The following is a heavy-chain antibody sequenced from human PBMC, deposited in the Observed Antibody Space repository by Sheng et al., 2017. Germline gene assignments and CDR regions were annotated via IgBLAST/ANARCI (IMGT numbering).Heavy chain of an antibody. J-gene: IGHJ6*02. CDR1: GFTVSSNY. Sequence: EVQLVESGGGLIQPGGSLRLSCAASGFTVSSNYMSWVRQAPGKGLEWVSVIYSGGSTYYADSVKGRFTISRDNSKNTLYLQMNSLRAEDTAVYYCIRSGSGPYYYYYGMDVWGQGTTVT. V-gene: IGHV3-53*01. CDR3: IRSGSGPYYYYYGMDV. D-gene: IGHD6-19*01. CDR2: IYSGGST.